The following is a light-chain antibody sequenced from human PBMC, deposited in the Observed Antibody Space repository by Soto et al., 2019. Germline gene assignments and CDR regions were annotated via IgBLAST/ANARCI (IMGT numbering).Light chain of an antibody. Sequence: EIVITQSPATLSVSPGERATLSCRASQSISSNLAWYQQKPGQAPRLLIYSASTRATGIPARFSGSGSGTEFTLIISSLQSEDSAVFYCQQYHYWLWTFGQGTKVDIK. CDR2: SAS. CDR1: QSISSN. V-gene: IGKV3-15*01. J-gene: IGKJ1*01. CDR3: QQYHYWLWT.